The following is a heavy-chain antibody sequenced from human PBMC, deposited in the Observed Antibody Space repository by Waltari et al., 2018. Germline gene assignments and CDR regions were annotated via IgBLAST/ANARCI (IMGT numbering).Heavy chain of an antibody. Sequence: EVQLVESGGGLVKPGGSLRLSCAASGFTFSNAWMSWVRQAPGKGLEWVGRMKSKTDGGTTDYAAPVKGRFTISRDDSKNTLYLQMNSLKTEDTAVYYCTTSPFRGNRDYWGQGTLVTVSS. CDR2: MKSKTDGGTT. CDR3: TTSPFRGNRDY. CDR1: GFTFSNAW. J-gene: IGHJ4*02. D-gene: IGHD2-15*01. V-gene: IGHV3-15*01.